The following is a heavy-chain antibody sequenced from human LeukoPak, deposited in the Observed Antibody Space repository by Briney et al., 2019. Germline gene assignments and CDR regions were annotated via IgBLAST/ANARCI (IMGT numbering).Heavy chain of an antibody. CDR2: IYSGGST. CDR3: ARDRGYCSGGSCYPSFDY. Sequence: PGGSLRLSCAASGFTVSSNYMSGVRQAPGKGLEGVSVIYSGGSTYYADSVKGRFTISRDNSKNTLYLQMNSLRAEDTAVYYCARDRGYCSGGSCYPSFDYWGQGTLVTVSS. V-gene: IGHV3-66*02. D-gene: IGHD2-15*01. J-gene: IGHJ4*02. CDR1: GFTVSSNY.